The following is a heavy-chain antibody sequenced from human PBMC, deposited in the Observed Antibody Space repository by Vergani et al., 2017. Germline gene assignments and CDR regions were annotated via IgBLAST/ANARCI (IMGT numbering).Heavy chain of an antibody. D-gene: IGHD1-14*01. V-gene: IGHV1-69*08. CDR3: AREGLSDRRRAFDI. CDR1: GGTFSSYT. J-gene: IGHJ3*02. CDR2: IIPILGIA. Sequence: QVQLVQSGAEVKKPGSSVKVSCKASGGTFSSYTISWVRQAPGQGLEWMGRIIPILGIANYAQKFQGRVTITADKSTSTAYMELSSLGSEDTAVYYCAREGLSDRRRAFDIWGQGTMVTVSS.